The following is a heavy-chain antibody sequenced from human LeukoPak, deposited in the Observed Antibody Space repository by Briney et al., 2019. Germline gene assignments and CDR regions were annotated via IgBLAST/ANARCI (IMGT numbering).Heavy chain of an antibody. CDR1: GFTFSSYA. Sequence: GGSLRLSCAASGFTFSSYAMSWVRQAPGKGLEWVSGISSGGANTYYADSVRGRLTISRDNSKNTLYLQMHSLRADDTAVYFCAKDSRLLITYFDYWGQGTLATVSP. D-gene: IGHD3-9*01. CDR3: AKDSRLLITYFDY. J-gene: IGHJ4*02. CDR2: ISSGGANT. V-gene: IGHV3-23*01.